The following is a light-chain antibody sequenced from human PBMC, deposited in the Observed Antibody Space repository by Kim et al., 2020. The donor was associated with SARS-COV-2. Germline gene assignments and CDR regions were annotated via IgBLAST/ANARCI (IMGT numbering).Light chain of an antibody. V-gene: IGLV3-21*04. CDR2: YDS. CDR1: NIGSRG. Sequence: VGPGKTARSTCGGNNIGSRGVQWYQQKPGQAPALVIYYDSDRPSGIPERFSGSNSGNTATLTISRVEAGDEADYYCQVWDSSSDVVFGGGTQLTVL. J-gene: IGLJ2*01. CDR3: QVWDSSSDVV.